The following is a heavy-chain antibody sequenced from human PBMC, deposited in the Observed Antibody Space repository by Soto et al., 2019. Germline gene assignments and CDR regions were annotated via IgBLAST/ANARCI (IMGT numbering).Heavy chain of an antibody. J-gene: IGHJ6*02. CDR1: GYSFTSYW. Sequence: PGESLKISCKGSGYSFTSYWISWVRQMPGKGLEWMGRIDPSDSYTNYSPSFQGHVTISADKSISTAYLQWSSLKASDTAMYYCARPDPPLRFLEWLPNYYYYGMDVWGQGTTVTVS. D-gene: IGHD3-3*01. V-gene: IGHV5-10-1*01. CDR3: ARPDPPLRFLEWLPNYYYYGMDV. CDR2: IDPSDSYT.